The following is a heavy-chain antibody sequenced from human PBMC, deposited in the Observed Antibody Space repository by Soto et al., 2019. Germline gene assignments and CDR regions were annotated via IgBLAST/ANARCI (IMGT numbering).Heavy chain of an antibody. CDR2: IHTYNGNT. J-gene: IGHJ4*02. CDR1: GYTFTDYG. D-gene: IGHD6-19*01. V-gene: IGHV1-18*01. CDR3: ARDAQYSSRWHPIDY. Sequence: ASVKVSCKASGYTFTDYGSSWVRQAPGQGLEWMGWIHTYNGNTNYAQKVQGRVTMTTDSSTSTAYMELRSLRSDDTAVYYCARDAQYSSRWHPIDYWGQGTLVTVSS.